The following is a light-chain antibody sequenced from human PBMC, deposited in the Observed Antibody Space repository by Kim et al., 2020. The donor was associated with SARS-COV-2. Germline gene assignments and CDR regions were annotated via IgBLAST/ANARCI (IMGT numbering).Light chain of an antibody. J-gene: IGKJ4*01. CDR3: QQHSDWPLT. Sequence: SPGEGATLSCRASQTIRNNYLAWYQQKPGQAPRPLIYLAYTRATGVPARFSGSGSGTEFTLTISSLQSEDFAIYYCQQHSDWPLTFGGGTKVDIK. CDR1: QTIRNN. CDR2: LAY. V-gene: IGKV3-15*01.